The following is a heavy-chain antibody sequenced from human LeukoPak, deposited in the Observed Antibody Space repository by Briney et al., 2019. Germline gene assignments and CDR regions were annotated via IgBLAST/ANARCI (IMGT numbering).Heavy chain of an antibody. Sequence: GSLRLSCAASGFTFSSYSMNWVRQAPGKGLEWVSSISSSSSYIYYADSVKGRFTISRDNAKNSLYLQMNSLRAEDTAVYYCARSGYCSGGSCHSSDYWGQGTLVTVSS. CDR1: GFTFSSYS. D-gene: IGHD2-15*01. V-gene: IGHV3-21*01. CDR2: ISSSSSYI. CDR3: ARSGYCSGGSCHSSDY. J-gene: IGHJ4*02.